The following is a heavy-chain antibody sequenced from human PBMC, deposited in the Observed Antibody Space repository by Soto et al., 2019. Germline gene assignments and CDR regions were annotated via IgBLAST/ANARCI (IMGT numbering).Heavy chain of an antibody. D-gene: IGHD2-2*01. V-gene: IGHV3-30*18. CDR2: ISYDGSNK. CDR3: AKEYQLLGYYYYGMDV. Sequence: QVQLVESGGGVVQPGRSLRLSCAASGFTFSSYGMHWVRQAPGKGLEWVAVISYDGSNKYYADSVKGRFTISRDNSKNTLYLQMNSLRAEDTAVYYCAKEYQLLGYYYYGMDVWGQGTTVTVSS. J-gene: IGHJ6*02. CDR1: GFTFSSYG.